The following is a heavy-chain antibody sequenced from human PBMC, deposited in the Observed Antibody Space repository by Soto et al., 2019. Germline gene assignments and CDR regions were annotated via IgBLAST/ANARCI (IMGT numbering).Heavy chain of an antibody. CDR2: IIPIFGTS. CDR1: GGTFSTYA. CDR3: ARDRRTVEKTRSYSYYHGMDV. V-gene: IGHV1-69*06. J-gene: IGHJ6*02. D-gene: IGHD2-2*01. Sequence: ASVKVSCKASGGTFSTYAISWIRQAPGQGLEWMGGIIPIFGTSNYAQRFQGRVPITADKSTSTAYMELRSLRSEDTAVYYCARDRRTVEKTRSYSYYHGMDVWGQGTTVTVSS.